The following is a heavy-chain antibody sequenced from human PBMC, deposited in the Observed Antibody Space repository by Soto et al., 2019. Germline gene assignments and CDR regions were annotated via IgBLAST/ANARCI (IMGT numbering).Heavy chain of an antibody. CDR2: MNGDGSRT. J-gene: IGHJ4*01. CDR1: GLTFSSYW. D-gene: IGHD2-15*01. CDR3: VTGGSSFPVGY. V-gene: IGHV3-74*01. Sequence: EVQLVESGGDSVQPGGSLRLSCVVSGLTFSSYWMHWVRQAPGQGLVWVARMNGDGSRTIYAASLKGRFTISRDNAESTLFLQMDSLRAEDTAVYYFVTGGSSFPVGYWGHGTLVTVSS.